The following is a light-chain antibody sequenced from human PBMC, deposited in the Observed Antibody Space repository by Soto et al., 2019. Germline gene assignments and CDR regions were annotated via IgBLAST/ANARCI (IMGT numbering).Light chain of an antibody. V-gene: IGKV3-15*01. CDR2: GAS. CDR1: QSVGSH. Sequence: EIVLTQSPGTLSLSQGDRATLSCRASQSVGSHLAWYQQRPGQAPRLLIYGASYRATGIPARFSGSGSGTDFTLTISSLQSEDFAVYYCQQYDNWPPFTFGPGTKVDIK. CDR3: QQYDNWPPFT. J-gene: IGKJ3*01.